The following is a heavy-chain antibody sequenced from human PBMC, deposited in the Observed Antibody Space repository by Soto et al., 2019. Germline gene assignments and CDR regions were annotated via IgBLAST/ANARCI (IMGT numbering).Heavy chain of an antibody. CDR3: ASDRQVREQRLVRSLDSLFDSRMDV. D-gene: IGHD3-10*01. CDR1: GYSFTSYY. Sequence: QVQLMQSGAEVKNPGASVKVSCTASGYSFTSYYMHWVRQAPGQGLEWMGIITPSGDSTTYAPKCQDRVTMPSDTSSTTVSMELSSMIFHVAPVYSGASDRQVREQRLVRSLDSLFDSRMDVWVQRTTVTV. CDR2: ITPSGDST. V-gene: IGHV1-46*01. J-gene: IGHJ6*01.